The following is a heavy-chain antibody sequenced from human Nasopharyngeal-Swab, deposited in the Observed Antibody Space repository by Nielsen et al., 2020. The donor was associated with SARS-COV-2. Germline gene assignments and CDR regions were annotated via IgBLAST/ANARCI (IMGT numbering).Heavy chain of an antibody. D-gene: IGHD3-3*01. CDR1: GFTFSSYG. J-gene: IGHJ4*02. V-gene: IGHV3-30*18. CDR3: AKTPGYDFWSGLTGY. CDR2: ISYDGSNK. Sequence: GESLKISCAASGFTFSSYGMHWVRQAPGKGLEWVAVISYDGSNKYYADSVKGRFTISRDNSKNTLYLQMNSLRAEDTAVYYCAKTPGYDFWSGLTGYWGQGTLVTVSS.